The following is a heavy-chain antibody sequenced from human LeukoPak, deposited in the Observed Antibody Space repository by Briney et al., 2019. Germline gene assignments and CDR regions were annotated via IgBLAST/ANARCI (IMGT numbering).Heavy chain of an antibody. CDR2: IYYSGST. J-gene: IGHJ4*02. CDR3: ARDIPRSGFHFDY. D-gene: IGHD3-3*01. Sequence: PSETLSLTCTVSGGSISSYYWSWIRQPPGKGLEWIGYIYYSGSTNYNPSLKSRVTISVDTSKNQFSLKLSSVTAADTAVYYCARDIPRSGFHFDYWGQGTLVTVSS. V-gene: IGHV4-59*01. CDR1: GGSISSYY.